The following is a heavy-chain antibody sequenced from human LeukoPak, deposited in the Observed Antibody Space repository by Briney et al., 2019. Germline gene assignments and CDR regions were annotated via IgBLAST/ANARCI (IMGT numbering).Heavy chain of an antibody. CDR1: GGSISSYY. J-gene: IGHJ4*02. D-gene: IGHD2-15*01. Sequence: SETPSLTCTVSGGSISSYYWSWIRQPPGKGLEWIGYIYYSGSTNYNPSLKSRVTISVDTSKNQFSLKLSSVTAADTAVYYCARFRINRLDYWGQGTLVTVSS. CDR3: ARFRINRLDY. V-gene: IGHV4-59*01. CDR2: IYYSGST.